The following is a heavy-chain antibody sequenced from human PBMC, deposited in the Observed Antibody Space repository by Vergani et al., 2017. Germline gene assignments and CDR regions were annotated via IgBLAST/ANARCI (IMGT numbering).Heavy chain of an antibody. D-gene: IGHD7-27*01. CDR1: GFTLGDYA. V-gene: IGHV3-49*04. J-gene: IGHJ4*02. CDR3: TTLSPNWAHW. Sequence: EVHLVESGGGLVQPGRSLRLSCSGSGFTLGDYAMTWVRQAPGKGLEWVAFIWSKPYGGTTEYAASVKGRFTISRDDSTNMLYLHMNSLKTEDTAVYYCTTLSPNWAHWWGQGTLVYVSS. CDR2: IWSKPYGGTT.